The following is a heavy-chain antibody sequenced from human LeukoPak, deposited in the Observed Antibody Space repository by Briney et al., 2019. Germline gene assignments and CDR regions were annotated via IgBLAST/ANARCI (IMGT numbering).Heavy chain of an antibody. D-gene: IGHD3-10*01. V-gene: IGHV1-2*02. CDR3: ARDGGEYGSGSYYSY. CDR1: GYTFTGYY. CDR2: INPNSGGT. J-gene: IGHJ4*02. Sequence: ASVKVSCKASGYTFTGYYMHWVRQAPGQGLEGMGWINPNSGGTNYAQKFQGRVTMTRDTSISTAYMELSRLRSDDTAVYYCARDGGEYGSGSYYSYWGQGTLVTVSS.